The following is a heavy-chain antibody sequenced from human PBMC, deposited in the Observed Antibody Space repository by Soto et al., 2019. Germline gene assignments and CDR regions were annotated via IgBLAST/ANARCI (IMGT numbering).Heavy chain of an antibody. CDR1: GDTFKNCV. D-gene: IGHD1-7*01. Sequence: QVQVVQSGVEVRRPGSSVKVSCKASGDTFKNCVISWVRQAPGQGLEWMGGIIPLFGTTDFAQRFQGRLTSATDGSTSTAYSELGRLRAEDTDTYYGAAELGCGKLSVVGGQGTTVIVPS. J-gene: IGHJ6*02. CDR2: IIPLFGTT. V-gene: IGHV1-69*01. CDR3: AAELGCGKLSVV.